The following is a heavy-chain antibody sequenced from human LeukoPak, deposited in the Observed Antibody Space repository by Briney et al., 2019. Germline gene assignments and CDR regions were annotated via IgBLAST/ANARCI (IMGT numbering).Heavy chain of an antibody. J-gene: IGHJ5*02. Sequence: SETLSLTCAVSGGSISSNTWWTWVRQPPGKGLEWVGSIYHSGSTYYNPSLKSRVTISVDTSKNQFSLTLSSVTAADTAVYYCARDRSSPDIVVVVAATPGYYNWFDPWGQGTLVTVSS. CDR1: GGSISSNTW. D-gene: IGHD2-15*01. CDR2: IYHSGST. CDR3: ARDRSSPDIVVVVAATPGYYNWFDP. V-gene: IGHV4-4*02.